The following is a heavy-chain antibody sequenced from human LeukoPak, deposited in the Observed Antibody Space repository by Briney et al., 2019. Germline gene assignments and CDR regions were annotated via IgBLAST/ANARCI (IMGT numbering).Heavy chain of an antibody. Sequence: GGSLRLSCAASGFTFSSYGMHWVRQAPGKGLEWVAVISYDGSNKYYADSVKGRFTISRDNSKNTLYLQMNSLRAEDTAVYYCAKGTAFDYWGQGTLVAVSS. J-gene: IGHJ4*02. CDR3: AKGTAFDY. V-gene: IGHV3-30*18. CDR1: GFTFSSYG. CDR2: ISYDGSNK.